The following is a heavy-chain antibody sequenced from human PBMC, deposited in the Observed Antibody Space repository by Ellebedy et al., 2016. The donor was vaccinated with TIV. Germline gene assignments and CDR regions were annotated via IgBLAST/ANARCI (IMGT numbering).Heavy chain of an antibody. CDR3: ASSYSSSWYKVDY. D-gene: IGHD6-13*01. Sequence: MPSETLSLTCTVSGGSISSGDYYWSWIRQPPGKGLEWIGYIYYSGSTYYNPSLKSRVTISVDTSKNQFSLKLSSVTAADTAVYYCASSYSSSWYKVDYWGQGTLVTVSS. CDR1: GGSISSGDYY. J-gene: IGHJ4*02. V-gene: IGHV4-30-4*01. CDR2: IYYSGST.